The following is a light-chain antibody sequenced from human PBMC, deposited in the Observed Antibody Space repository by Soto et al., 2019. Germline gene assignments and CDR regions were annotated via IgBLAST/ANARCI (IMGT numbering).Light chain of an antibody. Sequence: QSVLTQPPSASGTPGQRVTISCSGSSXNIGSNAVNWYQQLPGTAPKLLIYTNNQRPSEVPDRFSGSKSGTSASLAISGLQSEDEADYYCSAWDDSLNGYVFGTGTKVTVL. CDR2: TNN. CDR1: SXNIGSNA. V-gene: IGLV1-44*01. CDR3: SAWDDSLNGYV. J-gene: IGLJ1*01.